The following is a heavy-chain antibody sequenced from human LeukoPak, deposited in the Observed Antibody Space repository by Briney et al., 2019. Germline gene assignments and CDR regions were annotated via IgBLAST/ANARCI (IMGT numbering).Heavy chain of an antibody. J-gene: IGHJ4*02. CDR2: ISGSGGST. Sequence: GGSLRLSCAASGFTFSSYAMSWVRQAPGKGLEWVSAISGSGGSTYYADSVKGRFTISRDNSKNTLYLQMNSLRAEDTAVYYCARAVYGDYYFDYWGQGTLVTVSS. V-gene: IGHV3-23*01. D-gene: IGHD4-17*01. CDR3: ARAVYGDYYFDY. CDR1: GFTFSSYA.